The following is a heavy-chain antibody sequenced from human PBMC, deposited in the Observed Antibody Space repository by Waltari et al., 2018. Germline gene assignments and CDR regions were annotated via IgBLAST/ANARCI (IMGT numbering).Heavy chain of an antibody. J-gene: IGHJ6*02. CDR2: ISGDGTSI. CDR1: GFAFSNYW. V-gene: IGHV3-74*01. CDR3: ARLMLSHPENGMDV. D-gene: IGHD3-10*02. Sequence: EVQLVESGGGFFQPGGSLRLSCEASGFAFSNYWIHWVRQAPGRGLEGVSRISGDGTSISNADSVGGRLSISRDNYKNTVYPQIHSLRAEDTAVFYCARLMLSHPENGMDVWGQGTSVTVS.